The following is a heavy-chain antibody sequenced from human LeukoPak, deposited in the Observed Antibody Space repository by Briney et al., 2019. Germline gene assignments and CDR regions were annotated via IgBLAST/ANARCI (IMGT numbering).Heavy chain of an antibody. CDR1: GGSFSGYY. D-gene: IGHD1-1*01. V-gene: IGHV4-34*01. J-gene: IGHJ6*04. Sequence: PSETLSLTCAVYGGSFSGYYWSRIRQPPGKGLEWIGEINHSGSTNYNPSLKSQVTISVDTSKNQFSLKLSSVTAADTAVYYCARDEIGTTMTYYYGMDVWGKGTTVTVSS. CDR2: INHSGST. CDR3: ARDEIGTTMTYYYGMDV.